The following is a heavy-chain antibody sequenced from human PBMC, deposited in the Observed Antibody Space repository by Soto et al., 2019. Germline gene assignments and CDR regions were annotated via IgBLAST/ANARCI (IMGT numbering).Heavy chain of an antibody. V-gene: IGHV1-18*01. CDR1: GYTFTSYG. CDR3: ARDVGAYYYDSSGYYPDAFDI. D-gene: IGHD3-22*01. Sequence: GASVKVSCKASGYTFTSYGISWVRQAPGQGLEWMGWISAYNGNTNYAQKLQGRVTMTTDTSTSTAYMELRSLRSDDTAVYYCARDVGAYYYDSSGYYPDAFDIWGQGTMVTVSS. CDR2: ISAYNGNT. J-gene: IGHJ3*02.